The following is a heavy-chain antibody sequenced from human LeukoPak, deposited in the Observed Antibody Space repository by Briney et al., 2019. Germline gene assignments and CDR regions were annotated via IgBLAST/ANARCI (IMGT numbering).Heavy chain of an antibody. CDR1: GFTFTRYW. CDR2: INQDGSEE. J-gene: IGHJ4*02. D-gene: IGHD6-6*01. V-gene: IGHV3-7*01. CDR3: SNGIYSSSY. Sequence: GGSLRLSCAASGFTFTRYWMAWVRQAPGKELEWISNINQDGSEEYYVDSVRGRFTASRDNAKNSLYLQMNNLRAEDTAVYYCSNGIYSSSYWGQGALVTVSS.